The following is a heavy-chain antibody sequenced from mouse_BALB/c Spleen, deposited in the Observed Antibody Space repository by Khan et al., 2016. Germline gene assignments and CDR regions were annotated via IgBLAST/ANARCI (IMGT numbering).Heavy chain of an antibody. J-gene: IGHJ4*01. CDR3: ATAYYYGSSYYAMDY. Sequence: QVQLQQSGAELAKPGASVKMSCKASGYTFTSYWMHWVKQRPGQGLEWIGYINPSTGYTEYNQKFKDKATLTADKSSSTAYMQLSSLTSEDSAVYYCATAYYYGSSYYAMDYWGQGTSVTASS. CDR2: INPSTGYT. CDR1: GYTFTSYW. V-gene: IGHV1-7*01. D-gene: IGHD1-1*01.